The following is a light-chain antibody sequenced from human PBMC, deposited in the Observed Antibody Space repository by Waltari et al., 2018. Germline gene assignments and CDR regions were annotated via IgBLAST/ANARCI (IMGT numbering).Light chain of an antibody. Sequence: DIQMTQSPSTLSASVGDRFTITCRASQSISNWLAWYQQKPGKAPKLLIYKASTVESGVPSRFSGSGSWTEFTLTISSLQPDDFATYYCQQYNSYSLLTFGGGTKVEIK. CDR2: KAS. CDR3: QQYNSYSLLT. V-gene: IGKV1-5*03. CDR1: QSISNW. J-gene: IGKJ4*01.